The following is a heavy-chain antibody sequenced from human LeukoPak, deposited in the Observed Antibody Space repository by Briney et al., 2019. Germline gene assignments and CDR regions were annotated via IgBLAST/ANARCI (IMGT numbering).Heavy chain of an antibody. J-gene: IGHJ4*02. Sequence: GGSLRLSCAASGLTFLSYGMHWVRQAPGKGLEWVSSISSSSSYIYYADSVKGRFTISRGNAKNSLYLQMNSLRAEDTAVYYCARAITNYGYIFDCWGQGTLVTVSS. D-gene: IGHD5-18*01. CDR1: GLTFLSYG. CDR2: ISSSSSYI. V-gene: IGHV3-21*01. CDR3: ARAITNYGYIFDC.